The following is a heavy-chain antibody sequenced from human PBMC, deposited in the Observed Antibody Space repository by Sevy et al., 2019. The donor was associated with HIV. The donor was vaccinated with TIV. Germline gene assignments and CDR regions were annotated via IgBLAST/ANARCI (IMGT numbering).Heavy chain of an antibody. CDR2: VSWNSRFL. Sequence: GGSLGLSCAASGFPFNDHAMHWVRQVPGKGLEWVSGVSWNSRFLGFADPVKGRFTISRDNARHFLYLEMNSLRPEDTALYYCAKDINRGCDGVNCYSYYYYFYGLDVSGQRTTVTVSS. D-gene: IGHD2-21*01. J-gene: IGHJ6*02. V-gene: IGHV3-9*01. CDR1: GFPFNDHA. CDR3: AKDINRGCDGVNCYSYYYYFYGLDV.